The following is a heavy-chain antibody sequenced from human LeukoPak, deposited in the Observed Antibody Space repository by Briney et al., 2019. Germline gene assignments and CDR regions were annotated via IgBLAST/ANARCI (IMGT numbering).Heavy chain of an antibody. CDR3: AKEQFGAVAGTVVDY. V-gene: IGHV3-30*02. D-gene: IGHD6-19*01. Sequence: GGSLRLSCATSGFTFSSYWMSWVRQAPGKGLEWVAFIRYDGSNKYYADSVKGRFTISRDNSKNTLYLQMNSLRAEDTAVYYCAKEQFGAVAGTVVDYWGQGILVTVSS. J-gene: IGHJ4*02. CDR2: IRYDGSNK. CDR1: GFTFSSYW.